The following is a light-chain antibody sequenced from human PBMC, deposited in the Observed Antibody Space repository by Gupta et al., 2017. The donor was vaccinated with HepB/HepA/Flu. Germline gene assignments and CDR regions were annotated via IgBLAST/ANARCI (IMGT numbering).Light chain of an antibody. CDR2: STS. Sequence: EIVMTQSPATLSVSPGERATLSCRASQSVGSNLAWSQQKPGQAPRLLIYSTSTRATGIPARFSGSGSGTEFTLSISSLQSEDFALYYCQQYQNWPPLTFGGGTKVEI. CDR3: QQYQNWPPLT. J-gene: IGKJ4*01. V-gene: IGKV3-15*01. CDR1: QSVGSN.